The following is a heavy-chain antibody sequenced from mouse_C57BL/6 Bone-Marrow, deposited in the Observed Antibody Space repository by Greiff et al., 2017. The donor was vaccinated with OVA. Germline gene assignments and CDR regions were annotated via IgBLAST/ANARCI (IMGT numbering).Heavy chain of an antibody. D-gene: IGHD1-1*01. V-gene: IGHV1-18*01. J-gene: IGHJ1*03. Sequence: VQLQQSGPELVKPGASVKIPCKASGYTFTDYNMDWVKQSHGKSLEWIGDINPNNGGTIYNQKFKGKATLTVDKSSSTAYMELRSLTSEDTAVYYCARSAIYYCGSSYPWYYDVWGTGTTVTVSS. CDR1: GYTFTDYN. CDR2: INPNNGGT. CDR3: ARSAIYYCGSSYPWYYDV.